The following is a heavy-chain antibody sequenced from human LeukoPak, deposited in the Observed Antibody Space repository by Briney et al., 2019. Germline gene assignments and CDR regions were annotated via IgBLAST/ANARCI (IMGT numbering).Heavy chain of an antibody. J-gene: IGHJ6*03. CDR3: AREAYASGSFRTDYYYMDV. Sequence: ASVKVSCKASGYTFTSYGISWVRQAPRQGLEWMGWISAYNGNTNYAQKLQGRVTMTTDTSTSTAYMELRSLRSDDTAVYYCAREAYASGSFRTDYYYMDVWGKGTTVTISS. V-gene: IGHV1-18*01. CDR1: GYTFTSYG. CDR2: ISAYNGNT. D-gene: IGHD3-10*01.